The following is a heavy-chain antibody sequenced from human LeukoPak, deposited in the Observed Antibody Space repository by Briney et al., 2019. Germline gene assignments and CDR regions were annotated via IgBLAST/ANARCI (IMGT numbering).Heavy chain of an antibody. Sequence: PSETLSLTCTVSGDSISSSGYYWGWVRQPPGGGLEWIGSIYYSGSTYYNPSLKSRVTISVDTSKNQFSLKLSSVTAADTAVYYCASPFQYYYDSSGYWRHWFDPWGQGTLVTVSS. CDR3: ASPFQYYYDSSGYWRHWFDP. V-gene: IGHV4-39*07. CDR2: IYYSGST. CDR1: GDSISSSGYY. J-gene: IGHJ5*02. D-gene: IGHD3-22*01.